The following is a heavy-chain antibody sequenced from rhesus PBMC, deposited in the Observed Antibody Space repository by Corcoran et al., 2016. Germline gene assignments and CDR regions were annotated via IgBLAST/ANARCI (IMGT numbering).Heavy chain of an antibody. CDR3: ARLVAGSGLDS. CDR1: AGSISSNY. CDR2: IHGGRGST. J-gene: IGHJ6*01. D-gene: IGHD6-37*01. V-gene: IGHV4-147*01. Sequence: QVLLQESGPGLVKPSETLSRTCTVSAGSISSNYWSWIRQSPGKGLEWIGSIHGGRGSTSYHPSLKSRVTFSRDTSKNQFSLKLTSVTAADTAVYYCARLVAGSGLDSWGQGVVVTVSS.